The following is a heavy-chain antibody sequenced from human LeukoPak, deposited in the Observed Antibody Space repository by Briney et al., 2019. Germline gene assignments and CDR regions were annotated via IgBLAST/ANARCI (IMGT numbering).Heavy chain of an antibody. CDR2: INPNSGGT. V-gene: IGHV1-2*02. Sequence: GASVKVSCKASGYTFTGYYMHWVRQAPGQGLEWMGWINPNSGGTNYAQKFQGRVTMTRDTSISTAYMELSSLRSEDMAVYCCARGGSGWFDAFDIWGQGTMVTVSS. CDR3: ARGGSGWFDAFDI. CDR1: GYTFTGYY. D-gene: IGHD6-19*01. J-gene: IGHJ3*02.